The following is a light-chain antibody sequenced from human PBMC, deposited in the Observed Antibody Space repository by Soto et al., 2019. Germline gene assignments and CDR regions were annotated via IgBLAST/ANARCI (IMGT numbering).Light chain of an antibody. V-gene: IGKV4-1*01. J-gene: IGKJ4*01. Sequence: DIVMTQSPDSLAVSLGERATINCKSSQTVLYSSNNKNYLAWYQQKPGQPPKLLIYWASTRESGVPYRFSGSGSGTDFTLTISSLQAEDVAVYYCQQYYSTPLAFGGGPKVEIK. CDR3: QQYYSTPLA. CDR2: WAS. CDR1: QTVLYSSNNKNY.